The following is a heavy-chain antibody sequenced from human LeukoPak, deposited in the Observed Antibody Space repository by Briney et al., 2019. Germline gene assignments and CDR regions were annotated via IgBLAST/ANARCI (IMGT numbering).Heavy chain of an antibody. D-gene: IGHD3-10*01. J-gene: IGHJ4*02. CDR1: GASISSGSYY. V-gene: IGHV4-39*07. Sequence: SETLSLTCTVSGASISSGSYYWGWIRQPPGKGLEWIGTIYYSGSTYYNPSLKSRLTISVDTSRNQFSLRLSSVTAADTAVYYCIREDPQQGSEDYWGQGTLVTVSS. CDR2: IYYSGST. CDR3: IREDPQQGSEDY.